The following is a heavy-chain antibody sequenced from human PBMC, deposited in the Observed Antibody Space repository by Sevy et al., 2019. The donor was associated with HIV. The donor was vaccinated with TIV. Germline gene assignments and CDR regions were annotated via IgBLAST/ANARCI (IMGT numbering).Heavy chain of an antibody. J-gene: IGHJ6*02. CDR3: VRQRGDIVVLRRVLPDYGMDV. D-gene: IGHD2-2*01. CDR1: GFTLSSYW. Sequence: GGSLRLSCGASGFTLSSYWMHWVRQAPGKGLVWVSRINSDGSSTSYADFVKGRFTISRDNAKNTLYLQLNSLRAEDTAVYYCVRQRGDIVVLRRVLPDYGMDVWGQGTTVTVSS. V-gene: IGHV3-74*01. CDR2: INSDGSST.